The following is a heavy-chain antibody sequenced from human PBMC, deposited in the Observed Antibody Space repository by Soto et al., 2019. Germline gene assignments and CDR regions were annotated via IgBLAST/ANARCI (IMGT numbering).Heavy chain of an antibody. CDR3: AKGGYVSYYYYGMDV. CDR2: ISYDGSNK. Sequence: QVQLVESGGGVVQPGRSLRLSCAASGFTFSSYGMHWVRQAPGKGLEWVAVISYDGSNKYYADSVKGRFTISRDNSKNTLYLQMNSLRAEDTAVYYCAKGGYVSYYYYGMDVWGQGTTVTVS. CDR1: GFTFSSYG. J-gene: IGHJ6*02. V-gene: IGHV3-30*18. D-gene: IGHD5-12*01.